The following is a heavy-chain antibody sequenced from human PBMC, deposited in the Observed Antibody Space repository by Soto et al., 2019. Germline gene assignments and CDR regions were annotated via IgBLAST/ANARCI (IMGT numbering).Heavy chain of an antibody. J-gene: IGHJ6*02. CDR2: ISAYNCNT. V-gene: IGHV1-18*04. CDR3: ARVRRKLGEDYYYYGMAV. D-gene: IGHD3-16*01. CDR1: GYTFTSYG. Sequence: QVQLVQSGAEVKKPGASVKVSCKASGYTFTSYGISWVRQAPGQRLEWMGWISAYNCNTNYAQKLQGRVTMTTDTSPSTAYMELRSVRSDDTAVYYCARVRRKLGEDYYYYGMAVWGQGTTVTVSS.